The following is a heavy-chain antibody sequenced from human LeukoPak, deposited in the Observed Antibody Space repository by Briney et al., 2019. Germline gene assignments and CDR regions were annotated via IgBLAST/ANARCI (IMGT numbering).Heavy chain of an antibody. CDR3: SRVSTSGSYGRFDALHI. D-gene: IGHD6-19*01. CDR2: IRSKVYGGTT. J-gene: IGHJ3*02. Sequence: GGSLRLSCRTSGFTFGDYALSWFRQAPGKGLEGVGLIRSKVYGGTTEYAASVKGRVIISRDDSESIAYLQMNSLKIEDTAMYYCSRVSTSGSYGRFDALHIWSQGTMVTVSS. V-gene: IGHV3-49*03. CDR1: GFTFGDYA.